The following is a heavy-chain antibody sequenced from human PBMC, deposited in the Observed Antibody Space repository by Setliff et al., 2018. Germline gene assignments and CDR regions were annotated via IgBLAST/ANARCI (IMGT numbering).Heavy chain of an antibody. CDR1: GYSISSGYY. CDR2: IHHSGST. D-gene: IGHD6-13*01. V-gene: IGHV4-38-2*01. J-gene: IGHJ4*02. CDR3: ARHFSSSWYFDY. Sequence: PSETLSLTCAVSGYSISSGYYWGWIRQPPGKGLELIGYIHHSGSTHYNPSLKSRVTISADTSKNQFSLTLTSVTATDTAVYYCARHFSSSWYFDYWGQGTQVTVSS.